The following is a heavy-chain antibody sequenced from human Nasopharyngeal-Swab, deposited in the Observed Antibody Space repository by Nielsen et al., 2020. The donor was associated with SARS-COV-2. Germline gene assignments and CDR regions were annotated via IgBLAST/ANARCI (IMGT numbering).Heavy chain of an antibody. CDR2: ISAYNGNT. D-gene: IGHD5-18*01. CDR3: ARDFRDTAMDLPDY. J-gene: IGHJ4*02. CDR1: GYTFTRYG. V-gene: IGHV1-18*01. Sequence: ASVKVSCKASGYTFTRYGISWVRQAPGQGLEWMGWISAYNGNTNYAQKLQGRVTMTTDTSTSTAYMELRSLRSDDTAVYYCARDFRDTAMDLPDYWGQGTLVTVSS.